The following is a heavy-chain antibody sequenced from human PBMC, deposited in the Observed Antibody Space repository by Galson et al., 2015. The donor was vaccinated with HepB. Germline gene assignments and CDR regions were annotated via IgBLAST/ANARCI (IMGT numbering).Heavy chain of an antibody. D-gene: IGHD2-15*01. CDR3: ARDVGIRGGLDV. J-gene: IGHJ6*02. CDR1: DFPFSTYT. CDR2: TGSGSANI. V-gene: IGHV3-21*01. Sequence: SLRLSCAASDFPFSTYTINWVRQAPGKGLEWVSSTGSGSANIYYADSVKGRFTIARDNAENSLYLQMNSLRVDDTAVYYCARDVGIRGGLDVWGQGTTVIVSS.